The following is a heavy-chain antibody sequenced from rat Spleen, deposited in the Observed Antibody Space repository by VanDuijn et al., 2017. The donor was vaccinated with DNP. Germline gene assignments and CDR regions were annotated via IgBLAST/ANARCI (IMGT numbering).Heavy chain of an antibody. J-gene: IGHJ1*01. CDR3: ATERTYDWYFDF. Sequence: EVQLVESGGGLVQPGRSLKLSCAASGFTFSNYGMAWVRQAPTKGLEWVATIIYDGSGTYYRDSVKGRFTISRDNAKSTLYLQMDSVRSEDTATYYCATERTYDWYFDFWGSGTMVTVSS. V-gene: IGHV5-29*01. CDR2: IIYDGSGT. CDR1: GFTFSNYG.